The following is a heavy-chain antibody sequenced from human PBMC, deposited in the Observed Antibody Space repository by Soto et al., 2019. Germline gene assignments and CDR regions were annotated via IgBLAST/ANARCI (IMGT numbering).Heavy chain of an antibody. D-gene: IGHD6-19*01. CDR2: MSLDQSNK. J-gene: IGHJ4*02. CDR1: GFTFSNHG. V-gene: IGHV3-30*18. CDR3: AKGGAGYSSFWGAFGDY. Sequence: GGSLRLSCAASGFTFSNHGMHWVCQAPGKGLEWVAVMSLDQSNKYHADSVKGRFTVSRDNSKNTLYLQMNSLRVEDTAVYYCAKGGAGYSSFWGAFGDYWGQGTLVTVSS.